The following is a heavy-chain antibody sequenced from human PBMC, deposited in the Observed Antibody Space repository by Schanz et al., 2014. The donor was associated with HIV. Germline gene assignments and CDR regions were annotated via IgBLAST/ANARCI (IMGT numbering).Heavy chain of an antibody. Sequence: EVQLLESGGGLVQPGGSLRLSCAASGFTFSTYAMTWVRQAPGKGLEWVSAISGSGISTYYADSVKGRFTISRDNSKNTLYLQMNSLRAGDTAVYYCARDYRFATDSWGQGTLVTVSS. CDR2: ISGSGIST. CDR1: GFTFSTYA. J-gene: IGHJ4*02. CDR3: ARDYRFATDS. V-gene: IGHV3-23*01. D-gene: IGHD3-16*02.